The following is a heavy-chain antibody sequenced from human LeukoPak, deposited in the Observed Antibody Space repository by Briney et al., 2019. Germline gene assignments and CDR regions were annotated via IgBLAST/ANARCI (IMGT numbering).Heavy chain of an antibody. D-gene: IGHD3-22*01. V-gene: IGHV3-7*01. J-gene: IGHJ4*02. CDR3: ARGAYYYED. CDR1: GFIFTNYS. Sequence: GGSLRLSCAASGFIFTNYSMSWVRQAPGKGLEWVASIKHDGSEKYYVDSVRGRFTISRDNAKNSLYLQMNSLRAEDTAVYYCARGAYYYEDWGQGTLVTVSS. CDR2: IKHDGSEK.